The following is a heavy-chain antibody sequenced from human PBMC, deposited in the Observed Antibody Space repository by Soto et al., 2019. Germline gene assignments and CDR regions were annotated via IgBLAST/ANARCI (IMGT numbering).Heavy chain of an antibody. CDR3: ARLRDGQQGYGMDV. V-gene: IGHV5-10-1*01. Sequence: VESLKISCKGSGYSFTSYWITCFLQMPGKGLEWMGRIDPSDSYTNYSPSFQGHVTISADKSISTAYLQWSSLKASDTAMYYCARLRDGQQGYGMDVWGQGTTVTVSS. CDR1: GYSFTSYW. CDR2: IDPSDSYT. J-gene: IGHJ6*02. D-gene: IGHD6-13*01.